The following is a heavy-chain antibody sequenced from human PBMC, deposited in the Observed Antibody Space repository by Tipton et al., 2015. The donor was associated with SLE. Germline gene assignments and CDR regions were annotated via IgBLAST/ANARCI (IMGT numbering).Heavy chain of an antibody. D-gene: IGHD1-26*01. Sequence: TLSLTCTVSGHSISSGHYWGWIRQHPGKGLEWIGYIYYSGSTYYNSSLESRVTISVDTSKNHFSLKLNSVTAADTAVYYCARDWEGRWELHLGIWVYWGQGTLVTVSS. J-gene: IGHJ4*02. CDR1: GHSISSGHY. CDR2: IYYSGST. V-gene: IGHV4-38-2*02. CDR3: ARDWEGRWELHLGIWVY.